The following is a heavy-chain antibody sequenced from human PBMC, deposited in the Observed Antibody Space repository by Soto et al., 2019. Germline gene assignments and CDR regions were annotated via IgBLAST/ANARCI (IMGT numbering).Heavy chain of an antibody. V-gene: IGHV4-31*03. CDR3: ARDFASPDYYGSGKLQYYMDV. D-gene: IGHD3-10*01. Sequence: SETLSLTCTVSGGSISSGGYYWSWIRQHPGKGLEWIGYIYYSGSTYYNPSLKSRVTISVDTSKNQFSLKLSSVTAADTAVYYCARDFASPDYYGSGKLQYYMDVWGKGTTVTVSS. J-gene: IGHJ6*03. CDR2: IYYSGST. CDR1: GGSISSGGYY.